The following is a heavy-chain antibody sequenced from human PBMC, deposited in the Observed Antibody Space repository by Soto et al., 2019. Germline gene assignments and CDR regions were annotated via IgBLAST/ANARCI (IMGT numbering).Heavy chain of an antibody. D-gene: IGHD5-12*01. V-gene: IGHV1-46*03. J-gene: IGHJ4*02. CDR2: INPSGGST. Sequence: WASVKVSCKASGYTFTSYYMHWVRQAPGQGLEWVGIINPSGGSTSYAQKFQGRVTMTRDTSTSTVYMELSSLRSEDTAVYYCARVGYSGYAWDWGQGTLVTVSS. CDR3: ARVGYSGYAWD. CDR1: GYTFTSYY.